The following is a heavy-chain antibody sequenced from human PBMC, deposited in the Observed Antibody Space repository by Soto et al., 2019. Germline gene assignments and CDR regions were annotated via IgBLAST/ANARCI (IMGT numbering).Heavy chain of an antibody. V-gene: IGHV3-23*01. CDR2: ITTSGGNT. D-gene: IGHD2-8*01. J-gene: IGHJ6*03. CDR3: AGRYCTNGVCYTNYYYYIDV. Sequence: EVQLLESGGGLVQPGGSLRLSCAASGFTFSTYAMSWVRQAPGKGLEWVSTITTSGGNTYYADSVQGRFTISRDNSKSTLYLQMNSLRGEDTVVYYCAGRYCTNGVCYTNYYYYIDVWGKGTTVTVSS. CDR1: GFTFSTYA.